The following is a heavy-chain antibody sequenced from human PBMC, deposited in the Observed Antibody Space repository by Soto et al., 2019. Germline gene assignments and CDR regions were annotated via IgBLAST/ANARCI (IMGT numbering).Heavy chain of an antibody. Sequence: EGSLRLSCAASGFNFSSYGMHWVRQAPGKGLEWVAVISYDGSNKYYADSVKGRFTISRDDSKHTLYLQMNSPRGEDTAVSYCAKSGRRAGSAYLDNWFGPCGQGTLVTVS. CDR2: ISYDGSNK. CDR1: GFNFSSYG. V-gene: IGHV3-30*18. J-gene: IGHJ5*02. D-gene: IGHD2-15*01. CDR3: AKSGRRAGSAYLDNWFGP.